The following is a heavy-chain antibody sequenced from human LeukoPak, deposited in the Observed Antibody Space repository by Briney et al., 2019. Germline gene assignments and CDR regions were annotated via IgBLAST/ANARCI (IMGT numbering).Heavy chain of an antibody. D-gene: IGHD2/OR15-2a*01. CDR1: GFTFSNSE. Sequence: PGGSLRLSCAASGFTFSNSEMNWVREAPGKGQEWVSYISRSCGTLYYADSVKGRFTISRDNTKNLLYLQMNSLRAEDTAVYYCAKGQNSHFDYWGQGTLVTVSS. CDR2: ISRSCGTL. CDR3: AKGQNSHFDY. V-gene: IGHV3-48*03. J-gene: IGHJ4*02.